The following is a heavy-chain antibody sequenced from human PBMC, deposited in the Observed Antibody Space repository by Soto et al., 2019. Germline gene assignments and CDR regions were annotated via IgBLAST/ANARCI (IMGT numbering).Heavy chain of an antibody. CDR1: GFTFRDYD. Sequence: QVQLVESGGGLVRPGGSLRLSCAASGFTFRDYDMSWIRQAPGKGLEWVSCISSSGTATYDADSVKGRVTISRDNAKNSLYVEMNSLRVEDTAVYYSARKGPSAARPNHWGQGTLVTVSS. V-gene: IGHV3-11*01. D-gene: IGHD6-6*01. J-gene: IGHJ5*02. CDR3: ARKGPSAARPNH. CDR2: ISSSGTAT.